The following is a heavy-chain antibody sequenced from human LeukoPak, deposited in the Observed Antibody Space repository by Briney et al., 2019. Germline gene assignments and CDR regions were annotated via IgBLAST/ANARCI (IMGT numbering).Heavy chain of an antibody. V-gene: IGHV4-39*07. CDR2: IYYSGST. D-gene: IGHD5-24*01. CDR1: GGSISSSSYY. J-gene: IGHJ4*02. CDR3: ARDKGEMVYFDY. Sequence: SETLSLTCTVSGGSISSSSYYWGWIHQPPGKGLEWIGSIYYSGSTYYNPSLKSRVTISVDTSKNQFSLKLSSVTAADTAVYYCARDKGEMVYFDYWGQGTLVTVSS.